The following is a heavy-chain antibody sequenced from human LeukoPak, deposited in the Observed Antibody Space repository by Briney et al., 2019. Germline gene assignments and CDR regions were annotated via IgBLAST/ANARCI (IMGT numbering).Heavy chain of an antibody. CDR1: GFTFDDFA. CDR3: AKASGGFIDY. D-gene: IGHD3-10*01. Sequence: SGGSLRLSCAASGFTFDDFAMHWVRQAPGKGLEWVSLITWDATGSYYADSVKGRFTISRDNGKNSLYLQMSSLRPEDTAFYYCAKASGGFIDYWGQGTLVTASS. CDR2: ITWDATGS. V-gene: IGHV3-43D*03. J-gene: IGHJ4*02.